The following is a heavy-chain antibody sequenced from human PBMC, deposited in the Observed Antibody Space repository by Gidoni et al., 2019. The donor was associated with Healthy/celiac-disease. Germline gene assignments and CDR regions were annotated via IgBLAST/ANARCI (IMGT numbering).Heavy chain of an antibody. CDR1: GFTVSSNY. Sequence: EVQLVASAGGLVPPGGSVRPSCAASGFTVSSNYMSWVRQAPGKGLEWVSVIYSGGSTYYADDVKGRFTISRDNSKNTLYLQMNSLRAEDTAVYYCARDAWARSYGYLDYWGQGTLVTVSS. V-gene: IGHV3-66*02. J-gene: IGHJ4*02. D-gene: IGHD5-18*01. CDR2: IYSGGST. CDR3: ARDAWARSYGYLDY.